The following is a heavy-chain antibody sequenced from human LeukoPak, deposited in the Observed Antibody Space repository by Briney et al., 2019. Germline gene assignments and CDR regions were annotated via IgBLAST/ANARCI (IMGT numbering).Heavy chain of an antibody. CDR2: INPNSGGT. J-gene: IGHJ4*02. CDR1: GYTFTGYY. CDR3: EDVVRGITHSNY. Sequence: ASVKVSCKASGYTFTGYYILWVLQAPGQGLEWMGWINPNSGGTNYAQKFQGRVTMTRDTSISTAYMELTRLSSDDTAVHDCEDVVRGITHSNYWGQGTLVTVSS. D-gene: IGHD3-10*01. V-gene: IGHV1-2*02.